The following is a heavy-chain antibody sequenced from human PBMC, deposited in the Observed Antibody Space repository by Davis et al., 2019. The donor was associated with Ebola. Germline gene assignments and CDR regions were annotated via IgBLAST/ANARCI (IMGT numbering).Heavy chain of an antibody. V-gene: IGHV3-7*01. Sequence: PGGSLRLSCAASGFTFSSYWMSWVRQAPGKGLEWVANIKQDGSEKYYVDSVKGRFTISRDNAKNSLYLQMNSLRAEDTAVYYCAREVVHGVGARTYYYYMDVWGKGTTVTVSS. CDR1: GFTFSSYW. CDR2: IKQDGSEK. CDR3: AREVVHGVGARTYYYYMDV. D-gene: IGHD1-26*01. J-gene: IGHJ6*03.